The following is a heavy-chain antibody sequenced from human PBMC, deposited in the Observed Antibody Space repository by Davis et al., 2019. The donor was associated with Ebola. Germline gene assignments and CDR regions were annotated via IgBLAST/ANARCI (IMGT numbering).Heavy chain of an antibody. V-gene: IGHV1-46*01. D-gene: IGHD1-26*01. CDR2: INPNDGRT. CDR3: TVGGQDGGFDY. J-gene: IGHJ4*02. CDR1: GYTFTNYY. Sequence: ASVKVSCKASGYTFTNYYMRWVRQAPGQGLEWMGMINPNDGRTIYAQKFQGRLTMTEDTSTDTAYMELSRLRSDDTAVYYCTVGGQDGGFDYWGQGALVPVSS.